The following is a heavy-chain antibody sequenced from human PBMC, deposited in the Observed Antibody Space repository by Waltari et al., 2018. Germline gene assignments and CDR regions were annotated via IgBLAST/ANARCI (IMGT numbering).Heavy chain of an antibody. CDR3: ARSRIYGSGSSVNYAFDI. Sequence: QVQLVQSGAEVKKPGASVKVSCKASGYTFTGYYMHWVRQAPGQGLEWVGGSNPNRGGTNDAQKFQGWVPMTRDTSISTAYMELSRLRSDDTAVYYCARSRIYGSGSSVNYAFDIWGQGTMVTVSS. CDR2: SNPNRGGT. D-gene: IGHD3-10*01. J-gene: IGHJ3*02. CDR1: GYTFTGYY. V-gene: IGHV1-2*04.